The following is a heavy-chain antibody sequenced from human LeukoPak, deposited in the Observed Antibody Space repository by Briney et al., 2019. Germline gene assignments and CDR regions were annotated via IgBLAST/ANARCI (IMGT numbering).Heavy chain of an antibody. D-gene: IGHD6-13*01. CDR3: ARHLTEGGIWSA. Sequence: RASETLSLTCTVSAGSISSYYWSWIRQPPGKGLEWIGYIHYSGSTNSNPSLKSRVTISVDTSKNRFSLKLSSVTAADTAVYYCARHLTEGGIWSAWGQGTLVIVSS. V-gene: IGHV4-59*08. CDR2: IHYSGST. J-gene: IGHJ5*02. CDR1: AGSISSYY.